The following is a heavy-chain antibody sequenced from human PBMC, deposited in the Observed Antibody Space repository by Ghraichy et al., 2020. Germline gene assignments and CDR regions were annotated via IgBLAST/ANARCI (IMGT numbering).Heavy chain of an antibody. J-gene: IGHJ4*02. V-gene: IGHV4-34*01. CDR3: ARGRRNPYSSGWYRFDY. CDR2: INHSGST. Sequence: SETLSLTCAVYGGSFSGYYWSWIRQPPGKGLEWIGEINHSGSTNYNPSLKSRVTISVDTSKNQFSLKLSSVTAADTAVYYCARGRRNPYSSGWYRFDYWGQGTLVTVSS. D-gene: IGHD6-19*01. CDR1: GGSFSGYY.